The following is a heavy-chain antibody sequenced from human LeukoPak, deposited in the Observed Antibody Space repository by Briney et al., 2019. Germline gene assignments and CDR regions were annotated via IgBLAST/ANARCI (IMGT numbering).Heavy chain of an antibody. Sequence: PSETLSLTCTVSGGSISSSSYYWGWIRQPPGKGLEWIGSIYYSGSTYYNPSLKSRVTISVDTSKNQFSLKLSSVTAADTAVYYCARGGRYDPFDYWGQGTLVTVSS. J-gene: IGHJ4*02. CDR1: GGSISSSSYY. V-gene: IGHV4-39*07. CDR2: IYYSGST. D-gene: IGHD5-12*01. CDR3: ARGGRYDPFDY.